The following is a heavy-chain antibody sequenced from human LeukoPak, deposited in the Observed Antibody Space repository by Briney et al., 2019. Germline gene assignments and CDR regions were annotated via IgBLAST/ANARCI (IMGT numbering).Heavy chain of an antibody. D-gene: IGHD2-15*01. J-gene: IGHJ4*02. CDR2: INPSGGST. CDR1: GYTFTSYG. Sequence: GASVKVSCKASGYTFTSYGISWVRQAPGQGLEWMGIINPSGGSTSYARKFQGRVTMTRDTSTSTVYMELSSLRSEDTAVYHCARDPTFQTYCSGGSCYFDYWGQGTLVTVSS. CDR3: ARDPTFQTYCSGGSCYFDY. V-gene: IGHV1-46*01.